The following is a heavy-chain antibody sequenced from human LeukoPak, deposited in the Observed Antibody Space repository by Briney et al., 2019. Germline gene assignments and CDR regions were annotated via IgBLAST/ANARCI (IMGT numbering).Heavy chain of an antibody. D-gene: IGHD2-15*01. CDR2: IHYSGST. J-gene: IGHJ4*02. Sequence: SETLSLTCTVSGGSISGDYWSWIRQSPGKGLEWIAYIHYSGSTSYNPSLKSRVTISVDTSKNEFSLKLTSVNAADTAVYYCARGTVGRGYCSGGSCRTPYFDYWGQGTLVTVSS. V-gene: IGHV4-59*01. CDR3: ARGTVGRGYCSGGSCRTPYFDY. CDR1: GGSISGDY.